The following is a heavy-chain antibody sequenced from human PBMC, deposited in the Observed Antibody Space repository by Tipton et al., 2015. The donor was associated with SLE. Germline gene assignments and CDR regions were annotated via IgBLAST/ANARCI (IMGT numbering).Heavy chain of an antibody. V-gene: IGHV4-59*01. CDR2: IFYTGST. CDR3: ARGASAAGTYF. J-gene: IGHJ4*02. D-gene: IGHD6-13*01. Sequence: GSLRLSCTVSGGSIIPYYWHWIRQSPGKGLEWIGYIFYTGSTNYNPSLKSRVTMLVDTSKNQVSLRLTYVTAAETAIYYCARGASAAGTYFWGQGTLVTVSS. CDR1: GGSIIPYY.